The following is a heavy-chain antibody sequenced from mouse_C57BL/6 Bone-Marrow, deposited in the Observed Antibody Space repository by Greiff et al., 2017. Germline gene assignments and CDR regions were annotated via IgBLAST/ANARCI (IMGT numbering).Heavy chain of an antibody. CDR3: AREAITTVVATGWYFDV. V-gene: IGHV1-81*01. D-gene: IGHD1-1*01. CDR1: GYTFTSYG. J-gene: IGHJ1*03. Sequence: QVQLQQSGAELARPGASVKLSCKASGYTFTSYGISWVKQRTGQGLEWIGEIYPRSGNTYYNEKFKGKATLTADKSSSTAYMELRSLTSEDSAVYFCAREAITTVVATGWYFDVWGTGTTVTVSS. CDR2: IYPRSGNT.